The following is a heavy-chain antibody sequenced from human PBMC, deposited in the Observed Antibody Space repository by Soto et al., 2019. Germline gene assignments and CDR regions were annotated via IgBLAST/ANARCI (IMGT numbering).Heavy chain of an antibody. CDR2: IYPGDSDT. V-gene: IGHV5-51*01. J-gene: IGHJ4*02. CDR1: GYSFTSYW. Sequence: GESLKISCKGSGYSFTSYWIGWVRQMPGKGLEWMGIIYPGDSDTRYSPSFQGQVTISADKSISTAYLQWSSLKASDTAMYYCPRHDNDFWSGYSFGYWGQGTLVTVSS. D-gene: IGHD3-3*01. CDR3: PRHDNDFWSGYSFGY.